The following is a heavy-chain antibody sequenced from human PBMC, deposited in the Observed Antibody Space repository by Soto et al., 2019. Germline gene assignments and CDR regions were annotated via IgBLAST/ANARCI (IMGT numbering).Heavy chain of an antibody. CDR3: AHRVLRTVFGLVTTTAIYFDF. Sequence: ITLNESGPTQVKPRQTLTLTCTFSGFSLTTSGVGVGWIRQSPGKAPEWLALIYWDDDKRYSPSLKSSPTITKDTSKNQVVLTMADLDPADTATYYCAHRVLRTVFGLVTTTAIYFDFWGQGTPVAVSS. D-gene: IGHD3-3*01. CDR1: GFSLTTSGVG. J-gene: IGHJ4*02. V-gene: IGHV2-5*02. CDR2: IYWDDDK.